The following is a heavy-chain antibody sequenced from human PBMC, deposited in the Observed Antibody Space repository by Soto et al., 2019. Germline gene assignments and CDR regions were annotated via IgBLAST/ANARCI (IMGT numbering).Heavy chain of an antibody. J-gene: IGHJ4*02. Sequence: GGSLRLSCAASGFTFTRYSMNWVRQAPGKGLEWVSPISSTTNYMYYGDSMKGRFTISRDNAKNSLYLEMNSLRAEDTAVYYCARESEDLTSNFDYWGQGTLVTVPQ. CDR2: ISSTTNYM. CDR3: ARESEDLTSNFDY. CDR1: GFTFTRYS. V-gene: IGHV3-21*06.